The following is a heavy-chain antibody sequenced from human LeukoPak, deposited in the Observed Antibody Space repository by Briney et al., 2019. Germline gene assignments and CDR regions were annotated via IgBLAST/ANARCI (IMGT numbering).Heavy chain of an antibody. CDR2: VHYSGST. V-gene: IGHV4-59*01. CDR3: ARTEESGYNSGYFGYYYYMDV. CDR1: DDSITMYY. D-gene: IGHD5-18*01. J-gene: IGHJ6*03. Sequence: SETLSLACTVSDDSITMYYWTWIRQPPGKGLEWIGFVHYSGSTHYNPSLKSRVTISVDTSKNQVSLKLTSVTAADTAVYYCARTEESGYNSGYFGYYYYMDVWGKGTTVTVSS.